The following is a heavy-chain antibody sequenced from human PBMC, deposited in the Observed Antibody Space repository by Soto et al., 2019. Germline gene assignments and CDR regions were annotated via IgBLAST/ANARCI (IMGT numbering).Heavy chain of an antibody. CDR1: GFTFADYT. D-gene: IGHD5-18*01. V-gene: IGHV3-43*01. CDR3: AKDQSVDTAMGPYYYYGMDV. Sequence: AGSLRLSCAASGFTFADYTMHWVRQAPGKGLEWVSLISWDGGSTYYADSVKGRFTISRDNSKNSLYLQMNSLRTEDTALYYCAKDQSVDTAMGPYYYYGMDVWGQGTTVTVSS. CDR2: ISWDGGST. J-gene: IGHJ6*02.